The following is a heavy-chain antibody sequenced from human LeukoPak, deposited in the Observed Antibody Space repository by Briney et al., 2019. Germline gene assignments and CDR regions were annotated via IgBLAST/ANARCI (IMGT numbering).Heavy chain of an antibody. V-gene: IGHV1-18*01. J-gene: IGHJ3*02. D-gene: IGHD3-16*02. CDR2: VSAYNGNT. Sequence: ASVKVSCKASGYTFTRYGISWVRQAPGQGLEWMGWVSAYNGNTNYAQKLQGRVTMTTDTSTSTAYMELRSLRSDGTAVYYCARGNYDYVWGSYRPPVAFDIWGQGTMVTVSS. CDR1: GYTFTRYG. CDR3: ARGNYDYVWGSYRPPVAFDI.